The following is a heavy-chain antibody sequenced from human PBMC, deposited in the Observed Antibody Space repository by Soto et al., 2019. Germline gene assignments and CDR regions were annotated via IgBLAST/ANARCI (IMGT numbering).Heavy chain of an antibody. D-gene: IGHD3-3*01. CDR2: IYWDDDK. V-gene: IGHV2-5*02. Sequence: QITLKESGRTLVKPTQTLTLTCTFSGFSLTGSGVGVGWIRQPPGKALEWLALIYWDDDKRYSPSLKSRLTITKDTSKNQVALTVTNMDPVDTATYYCARFLWSDTSLYYFDYWGQGTLVTVSS. CDR3: ARFLWSDTSLYYFDY. J-gene: IGHJ4*02. CDR1: GFSLTGSGVG.